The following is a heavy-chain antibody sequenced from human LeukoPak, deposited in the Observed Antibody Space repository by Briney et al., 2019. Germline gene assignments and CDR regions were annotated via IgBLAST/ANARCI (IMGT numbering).Heavy chain of an antibody. CDR3: ARAVGGYYYLSFDN. CDR2: IIPIFGTA. Sequence: SVKVSCKASGGTFSSYAISWVRQAPGQGLEWVGRIIPIFGTANYAQKFQGRVTITTDESTSTAYMELSSLRSEDTAVYYCARAVGGYYYLSFDNWGQGTLVTVSS. D-gene: IGHD3-22*01. J-gene: IGHJ4*02. V-gene: IGHV1-69*05. CDR1: GGTFSSYA.